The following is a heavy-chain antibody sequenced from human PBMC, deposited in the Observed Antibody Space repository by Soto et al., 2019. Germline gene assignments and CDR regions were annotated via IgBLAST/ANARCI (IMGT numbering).Heavy chain of an antibody. CDR1: GFTFSPYW. J-gene: IGHJ4*02. V-gene: IGHV3-74*01. CDR3: ARGTVRDHDFGDH. CDR2: MSSDGSST. Sequence: EVQLVESGGDLVQPGGSLRLSCAASGFTFSPYWMHWVRQVPGKGPEWVSRMSSDGSSTDYADSVRGRFIISRDNAKNTLYLQMTSLRGDDTAVYYCARGTVRDHDFGDHWGLGTLVAVSS. D-gene: IGHD4-17*01.